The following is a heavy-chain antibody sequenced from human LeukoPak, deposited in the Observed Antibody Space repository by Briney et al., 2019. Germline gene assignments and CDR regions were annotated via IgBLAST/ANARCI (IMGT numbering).Heavy chain of an antibody. D-gene: IGHD5-18*01. Sequence: GGSLRLSCAASGFTLRSYWMSWVRQAPGKGLEWVSFISSAGTYTNYADSVKGRFTISRDNAKNSLYLQMNSLRAEDTAVYYCARDLVSAMGPYYFDYWGQGTLVTVSS. J-gene: IGHJ4*02. CDR1: GFTLRSYW. CDR3: ARDLVSAMGPYYFDY. CDR2: ISSAGTYT. V-gene: IGHV3-21*05.